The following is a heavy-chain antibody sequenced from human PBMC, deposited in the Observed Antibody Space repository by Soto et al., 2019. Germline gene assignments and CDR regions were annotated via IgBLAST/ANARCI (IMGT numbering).Heavy chain of an antibody. Sequence: GGSLRLSCVVSGFTFSMYWMHWVRQVPGQSPFWVSRISDDVTTTNYADSVRGRFTISRDNSKNNLYLQMNNLKPDDTAIYYCTRGHRADSSGTGDHWGQGTQVTVSS. J-gene: IGHJ4*02. V-gene: IGHV3-74*01. CDR3: TRGHRADSSGTGDH. CDR1: GFTFSMYW. CDR2: ISDDVTTT. D-gene: IGHD1-26*01.